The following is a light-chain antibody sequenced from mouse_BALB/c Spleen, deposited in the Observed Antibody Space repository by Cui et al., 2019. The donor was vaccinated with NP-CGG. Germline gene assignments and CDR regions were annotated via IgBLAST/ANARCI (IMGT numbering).Light chain of an antibody. Sequence: QAVVTQDFVLTTSPGKTVTLTCRSSTGAVTTSNYANWVQEKPDHLFTGLIGGTNNRAPGVPARFSGSLIGDKAALTITGAQTEDEAIYFCALWYSNHWVFGGGTKLTVL. CDR3: ALWYSNHWV. V-gene: IGLV1*01. CDR1: TGAVTTSNY. J-gene: IGLJ1*01. CDR2: GTN.